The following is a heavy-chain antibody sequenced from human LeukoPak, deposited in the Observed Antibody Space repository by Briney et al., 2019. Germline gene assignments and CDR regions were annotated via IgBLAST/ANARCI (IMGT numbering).Heavy chain of an antibody. CDR2: IIPIFGTA. CDR1: GGTFSSYA. D-gene: IGHD3-10*01. V-gene: IGHV1-69*01. CDR3: ARAELLWFGELSRTGYYFDY. J-gene: IGHJ4*02. Sequence: SVKVSCKASGGTFSSYAISWVRQAPGQGLEWMGGIIPIFGTANYAQKFQGRVTITADESTSTAYMELSSLRSEDPAVYYCARAELLWFGELSRTGYYFDYWGQGTLVTVSS.